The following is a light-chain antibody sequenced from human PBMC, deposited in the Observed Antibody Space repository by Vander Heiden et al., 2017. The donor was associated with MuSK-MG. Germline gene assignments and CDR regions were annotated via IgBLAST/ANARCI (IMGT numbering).Light chain of an antibody. CDR1: QSISSY. CDR3: QQSDSTLYT. Sequence: EIQMTQSPSSLSASVGDRVTITCRASQSISSYLNWYQQKPGKAPKLLIYAASSLQSGVPSRFGGSGSGTDFTLTISRLQPEDFATYYCQQSDSTLYTFGQGTKLEIK. V-gene: IGKV1-39*01. J-gene: IGKJ2*01. CDR2: AAS.